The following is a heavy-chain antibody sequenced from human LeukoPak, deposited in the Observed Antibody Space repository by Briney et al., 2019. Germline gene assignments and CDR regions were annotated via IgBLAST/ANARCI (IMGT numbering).Heavy chain of an antibody. CDR2: INHSGST. D-gene: IGHD3/OR15-3a*01. J-gene: IGHJ4*02. CDR3: ARRGLGAAVAKFDS. CDR1: GGSFSGYY. V-gene: IGHV4-34*01. Sequence: SETLSLTCAVYGGSFSGYYWSWIRQPPGKGLEWIGEINHSGSTYYNPSLKSRVTISVDTSKNQFSLKLSSVTAADTAVYYCARRGLGAAVAKFDSWGQGTLVTVSS.